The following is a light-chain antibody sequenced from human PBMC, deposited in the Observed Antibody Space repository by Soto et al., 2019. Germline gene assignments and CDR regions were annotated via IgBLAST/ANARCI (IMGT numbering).Light chain of an antibody. CDR2: DVT. V-gene: IGLV2-14*01. CDR1: SSDVGGYNS. CDR3: SSFTSSSTYV. Sequence: QSALTQPASVSGSPGQSITISCTGTSSDVGGYNSVSWYRQDPGKAPKLMIYDVTNRPSGASNRFSGSKSGNTASLTISGLQAEDEADYYCSSFTSSSTYVFGTGTKVTVL. J-gene: IGLJ1*01.